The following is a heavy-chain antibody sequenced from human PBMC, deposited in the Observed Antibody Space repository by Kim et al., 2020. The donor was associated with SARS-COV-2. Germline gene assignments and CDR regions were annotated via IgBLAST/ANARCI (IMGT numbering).Heavy chain of an antibody. CDR1: GFTFSSYS. CDR2: ISSSSSYI. J-gene: IGHJ6*02. Sequence: GGSLRLSCAASGFTFSSYSMNWVRQAPGKGLEWVSSISSSSSYIYYADSVKGRFTISRDNAKNSLYLQMNSLRAEDTAVYYCAGSIVVVPAAYYGMDVWGQGTTVTVSS. D-gene: IGHD2-2*01. V-gene: IGHV3-21*01. CDR3: AGSIVVVPAAYYGMDV.